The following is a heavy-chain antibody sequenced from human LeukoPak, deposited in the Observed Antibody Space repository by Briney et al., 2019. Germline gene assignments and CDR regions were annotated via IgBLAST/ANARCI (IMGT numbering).Heavy chain of an antibody. V-gene: IGHV3-48*03. D-gene: IGHD3-10*01. Sequence: GGSLRLSCAASGFTFSSYEMNWVRQAPGKGLEGVSYISSSGSTIYYADSVKGRFTISRDNAKNSLYLQMNSLRAEDTAVYYCARDGGLWFGEKGDYWGQGTLVTVSS. CDR2: ISSSGSTI. CDR3: ARDGGLWFGEKGDY. CDR1: GFTFSSYE. J-gene: IGHJ4*02.